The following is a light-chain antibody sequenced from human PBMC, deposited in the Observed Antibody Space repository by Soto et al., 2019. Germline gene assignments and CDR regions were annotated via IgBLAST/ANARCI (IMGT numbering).Light chain of an antibody. V-gene: IGLV4-69*01. Sequence: QLVLTQSPSASASLGASVKLTCTLSSGHSSYAIAWHQQQPEKGPRYLMKLDSDGSHTKGDAIPDRFSGSSSGAERYLTISSLQSEDEADYYCQTWGTGILVVFGGGTQLTVL. J-gene: IGLJ2*01. CDR2: LDSDGSH. CDR1: SGHSSYA. CDR3: QTWGTGILVV.